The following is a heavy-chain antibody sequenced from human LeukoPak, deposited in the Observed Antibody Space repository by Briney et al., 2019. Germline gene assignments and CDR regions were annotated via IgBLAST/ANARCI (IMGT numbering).Heavy chain of an antibody. J-gene: IGHJ6*02. Sequence: ASVKVSCKASGYTFTGYYMHWVRQAPGQGLEWMGLINPNSGGTNYAQKFQGRVTMTRDTSISTAYVELSRLRSDDTAVYYCARPRYSYGSVYYYGMDVWGQGTTVTVSS. CDR3: ARPRYSYGSVYYYGMDV. D-gene: IGHD5-18*01. V-gene: IGHV1-2*06. CDR2: INPNSGGT. CDR1: GYTFTGYY.